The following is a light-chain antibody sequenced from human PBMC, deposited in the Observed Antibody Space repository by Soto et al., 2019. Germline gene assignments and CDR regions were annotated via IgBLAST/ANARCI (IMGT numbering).Light chain of an antibody. CDR3: QQYGGSPLT. Sequence: EIVLTQSPGTLSLSPGERATLSCRASQSVSSSYLAWYQQKPGQAPRLLIYGASSRATGIPDRFSGSGSGTDFTLTISRLEPEDFAVFYCQQYGGSPLTFGGGNKVETK. V-gene: IGKV3-20*01. J-gene: IGKJ4*01. CDR1: QSVSSSY. CDR2: GAS.